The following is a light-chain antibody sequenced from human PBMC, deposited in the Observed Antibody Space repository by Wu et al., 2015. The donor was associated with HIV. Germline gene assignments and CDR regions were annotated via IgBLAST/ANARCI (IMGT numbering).Light chain of an antibody. CDR1: QTVSTSY. J-gene: IGKJ3*01. CDR2: AAS. CDR3: HQYGGSPPFT. V-gene: IGKV3-20*01. Sequence: DIVLTQSPGTLSLSPGERATLSCRASQTVSTSYLAWYQQKPGLAPRLLIYAASRRATGIPDRFSGSGSGTGFSLTISRLEPEDFAVYYCHQYGGSPPFTFGPGTKVDIK.